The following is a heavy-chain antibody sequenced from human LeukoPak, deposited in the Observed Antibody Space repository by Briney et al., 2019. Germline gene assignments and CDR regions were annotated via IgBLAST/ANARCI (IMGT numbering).Heavy chain of an antibody. CDR2: ISTNGGST. J-gene: IGHJ4*01. Sequence: GRTLRLSRSASGFSFSTSAMHWVRQAAGKGLEYGSGISTNGGSTYYADPAKGRFNISRDNARNTLDLHMSSLSAEYTAVYYCVIGGRTMGTTVLDYWGHGTLVTVSS. CDR3: VIGGRTMGTTVLDY. CDR1: GFSFSTSA. V-gene: IGHV3-64D*06. D-gene: IGHD1-1*01.